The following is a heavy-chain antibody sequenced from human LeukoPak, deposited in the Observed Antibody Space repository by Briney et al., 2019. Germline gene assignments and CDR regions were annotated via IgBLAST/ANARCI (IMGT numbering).Heavy chain of an antibody. CDR2: LSGSGGST. D-gene: IGHD2-21*02. CDR3: AKGRREVVTAIFDY. Sequence: PGGSLRLSCAASGITFSTYAMNWVRQAPGKGLEWVSSLSGSGGSTYYADSVKGRFTTSRDNSKNTLYLQVNSLRAEDTAIYYCAKGRREVVTAIFDYWGQGTLVTVSS. CDR1: GITFSTYA. V-gene: IGHV3-23*01. J-gene: IGHJ4*02.